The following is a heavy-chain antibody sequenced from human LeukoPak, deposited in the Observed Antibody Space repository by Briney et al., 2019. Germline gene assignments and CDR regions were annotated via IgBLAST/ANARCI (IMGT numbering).Heavy chain of an antibody. J-gene: IGHJ6*03. CDR2: FDPEDGET. D-gene: IGHD1-26*01. CDR3: ARSGEYYYYYMDV. CDR1: GCTLSEVT. V-gene: IGHV1-24*01. Sequence: ASVKVSCKVSGCTLSEVTMYWVRQAPGKGLEWMGGFDPEDGETIYAQKFQGRVTMTEDTSTDTAYMELSSLKSEDTAVYYCARSGEYYYYYMDVWGKGTTVTVSS.